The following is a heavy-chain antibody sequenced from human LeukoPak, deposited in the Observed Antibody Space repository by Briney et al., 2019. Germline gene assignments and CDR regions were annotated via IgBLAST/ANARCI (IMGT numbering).Heavy chain of an antibody. D-gene: IGHD3-3*01. V-gene: IGHV3-15*07. Sequence: GGSLRLSCAASGFTFNNAWMNWVRQAPGKGLEWVGRIKTKTDGETTDYAAPVKGRFTVSRDDSKNTLYLQVNSLKTEDTAFYYCTTAFFEGNYWGQGTLVTVSS. CDR1: GFTFNNAW. J-gene: IGHJ4*02. CDR3: TTAFFEGNY. CDR2: IKTKTDGETT.